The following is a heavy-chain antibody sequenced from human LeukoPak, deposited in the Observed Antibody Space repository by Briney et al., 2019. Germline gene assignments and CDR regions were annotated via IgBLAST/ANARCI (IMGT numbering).Heavy chain of an antibody. CDR2: ISYDGSNK. D-gene: IGHD1-26*01. CDR1: GFSFSNAW. CDR3: AKDATWEEVYYYYGMDV. Sequence: GGSLRLSCATSGFSFSNAWMNWVRQAPGKGLEWVAVISYDGSNKYYADSVKGRFTISRDNSKNTLYLQMNSLRAEDTAVYYCAKDATWEEVYYYYGMDVWGQGTTVTVSS. J-gene: IGHJ6*02. V-gene: IGHV3-30*18.